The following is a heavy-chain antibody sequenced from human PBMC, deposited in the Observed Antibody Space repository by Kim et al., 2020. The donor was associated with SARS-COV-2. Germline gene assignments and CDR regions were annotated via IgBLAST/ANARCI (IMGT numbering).Heavy chain of an antibody. D-gene: IGHD3-22*01. V-gene: IGHV3-23*01. Sequence: GGSLRLSCAASGFTFSNYGMTWVRQAPGKGLQWVSSIIGSGDSTYYADSVKGRFTMSRDNSKNTLYLQISSVRAEDTALYYCAKLTTRYDTSGYSDSWG. J-gene: IGHJ5*01. CDR1: GFTFSNYG. CDR3: AKLTTRYDTSGYSDS. CDR2: IIGSGDST.